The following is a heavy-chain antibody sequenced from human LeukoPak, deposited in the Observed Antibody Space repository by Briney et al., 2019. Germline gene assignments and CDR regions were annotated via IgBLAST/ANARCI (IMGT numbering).Heavy chain of an antibody. CDR1: GFTFSSYA. CDR2: ISGSGGST. V-gene: IGHV3-23*01. CDR3: ARDRQDWGSFDY. D-gene: IGHD7-27*01. J-gene: IGHJ4*02. Sequence: GGSLRLSCAASGFTFSSYAMSWVRQAPGKGLEWVSAISGSGGSTYYADSVKGRFTISRDNSKNTLYLQMNSLRAEDTAVYYCARDRQDWGSFDYWGQGTLVTVSS.